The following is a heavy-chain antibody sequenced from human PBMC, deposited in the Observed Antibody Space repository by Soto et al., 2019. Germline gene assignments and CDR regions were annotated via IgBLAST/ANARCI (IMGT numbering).Heavy chain of an antibody. CDR3: ARCGSGYHSTGFSPYDAFNT. CDR1: GGSVSSHN. CDR2: LYSTGST. Sequence: PSETLSLTSTVSGGSVSSHNWSCIRQAAGKGLEWIVRLYSTGSTNYNPSLRSRVNMSVGTSRNQFSLTLTSVAAADTAIYYCARCGSGYHSTGFSPYDAFNTCVQARIVT. V-gene: IGHV4-4*07. D-gene: IGHD3-22*01. J-gene: IGHJ3*02.